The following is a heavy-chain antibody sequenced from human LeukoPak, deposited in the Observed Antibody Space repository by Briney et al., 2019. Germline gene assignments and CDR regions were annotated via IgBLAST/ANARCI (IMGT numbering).Heavy chain of an antibody. CDR2: IRSRAYGGTT. Sequence: PGGSLRLSCTASGFTFGDYAMSWVRQAPGKGLEWVGFIRSRAYGGTTEYAASVKGRFTISRDDSKSIAYLQMNSLKTEDTAVYYCTREPWYNWNYGVFYGTLGDAFDIWGQGTMVTVSS. CDR1: GFTFGDYA. D-gene: IGHD1-7*01. J-gene: IGHJ3*02. V-gene: IGHV3-49*04. CDR3: TREPWYNWNYGVFYGTLGDAFDI.